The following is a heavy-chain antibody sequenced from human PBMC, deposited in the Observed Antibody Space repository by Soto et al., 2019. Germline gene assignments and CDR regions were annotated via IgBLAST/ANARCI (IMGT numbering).Heavy chain of an antibody. V-gene: IGHV4-39*01. Sequence: SETLSLTCTVSGGSISSSSYYWGWIRQPPGKGLEWIGSIYYSGSTYYNPSLKSRVTISVDTSKNQFSLKLSSVTAADTAVYYCATGLTGSDYWGQGTLVTVSS. CDR3: ATGLTGSDY. D-gene: IGHD3-10*01. CDR2: IYYSGST. J-gene: IGHJ4*02. CDR1: GGSISSSSYY.